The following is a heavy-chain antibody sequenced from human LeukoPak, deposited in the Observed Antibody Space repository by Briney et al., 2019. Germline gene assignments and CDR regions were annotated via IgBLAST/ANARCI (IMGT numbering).Heavy chain of an antibody. D-gene: IGHD6-13*01. J-gene: IGHJ4*02. CDR1: GYTFTRDG. CDR3: ARGGRSAAAGTLDY. Sequence: ASLSVSSKASGYTFTRDGTSGVRQAPGQGLGWRGWISAYNGNTNYAQKLQGRVTMTADTSTSTASMELRTLRSDDTAVYYCARGGRSAAAGTLDYWGQGTLVTVSS. CDR2: ISAYNGNT. V-gene: IGHV1-18*01.